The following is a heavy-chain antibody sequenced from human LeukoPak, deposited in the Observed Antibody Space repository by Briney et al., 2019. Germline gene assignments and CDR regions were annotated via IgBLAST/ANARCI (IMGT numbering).Heavy chain of an antibody. V-gene: IGHV3-30*18. CDR2: ISYDGSNK. J-gene: IGHJ4*02. D-gene: IGHD1-14*01. Sequence: GGSLRPSCAASGFTFSSYGMHWVRQAPGKGLEWVAVISYDGSNKYYADSVKGRFTISRDNSKNTLYLQMNSLRAEDTAVYYCAKAPHSRDTTLDYWGQGTLVTVSS. CDR1: GFTFSSYG. CDR3: AKAPHSRDTTLDY.